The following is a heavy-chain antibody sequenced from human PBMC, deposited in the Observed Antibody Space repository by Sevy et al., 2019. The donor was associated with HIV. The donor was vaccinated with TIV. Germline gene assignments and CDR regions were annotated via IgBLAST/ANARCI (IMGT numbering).Heavy chain of an antibody. V-gene: IGHV6-1*01. CDR2: TYYRSEWYN. D-gene: IGHD6-19*01. Sequence: SQTLSLTCAISGDSVSSNSAAWNWIRQSPSRGLEWLGRTYYRSEWYNDYAVSVKSRITINPDTSKNQFSLQLNSVTPEDTAVYYCARVLSSGYFESYYYYGMDVWGQGTTVTVSS. CDR1: GDSVSSNSAA. J-gene: IGHJ6*02. CDR3: ARVLSSGYFESYYYYGMDV.